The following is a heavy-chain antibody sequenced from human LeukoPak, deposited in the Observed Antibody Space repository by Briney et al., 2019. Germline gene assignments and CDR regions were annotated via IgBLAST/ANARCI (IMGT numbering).Heavy chain of an antibody. Sequence: GASVKVSCKASGYTFTSYGISWVRQAPGQGLEGMGWFSAYNGNTNYAQKLQGRVTMTTDTSTSTAYMELRSLRSDDTAVYYCARDLKWFGELLSLNYWGQGTLVTVSS. J-gene: IGHJ4*02. CDR1: GYTFTSYG. V-gene: IGHV1-18*01. CDR3: ARDLKWFGELLSLNY. CDR2: FSAYNGNT. D-gene: IGHD3-10*01.